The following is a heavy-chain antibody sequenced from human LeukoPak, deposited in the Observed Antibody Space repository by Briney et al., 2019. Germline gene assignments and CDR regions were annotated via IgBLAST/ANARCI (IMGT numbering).Heavy chain of an antibody. V-gene: IGHV3-23*01. J-gene: IGHJ5*02. Sequence: GGSLRLSCAASGFTFSSYWMHWVRQAPGKGLEWVSAISGSGGSTYYADSVKGRFTISRDNSKNTLYLQMNSLRAEDTAVYYCAKDDYGNDWFDPWGQGTLVTVSS. CDR1: GFTFSSYW. D-gene: IGHD4-17*01. CDR2: ISGSGGST. CDR3: AKDDYGNDWFDP.